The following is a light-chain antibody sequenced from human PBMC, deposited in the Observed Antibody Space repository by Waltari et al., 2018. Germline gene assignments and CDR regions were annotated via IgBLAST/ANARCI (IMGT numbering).Light chain of an antibody. V-gene: IGKV3-11*01. CDR3: QQRSNWTPHT. Sequence: EIVLTQSPATLSLSPGETAILSCRASQSVGTYLAWYQQKPGQAPRLLIYDASNRATGIPARFRGSGSGTDFTLTISSLEAEDFAVYYCQQRSNWTPHTFGQGARLEIK. CDR1: QSVGTY. J-gene: IGKJ2*01. CDR2: DAS.